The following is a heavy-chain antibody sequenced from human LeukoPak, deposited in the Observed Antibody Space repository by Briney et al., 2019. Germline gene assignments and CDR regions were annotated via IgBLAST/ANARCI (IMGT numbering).Heavy chain of an antibody. CDR1: GFTFSSYA. Sequence: AGGSLRLACAAYGFTFSSYAMRWVRQAPGKGAEWVSAISVAGDSTYYADSVKGRLTISRDNSKSTLDLQMNSLRAEDTAVYYCAKGWPIAGDIKDWYDSWGQGTLVTVSS. V-gene: IGHV3-23*01. J-gene: IGHJ5*01. D-gene: IGHD6-13*01. CDR3: AKGWPIAGDIKDWYDS. CDR2: ISVAGDST.